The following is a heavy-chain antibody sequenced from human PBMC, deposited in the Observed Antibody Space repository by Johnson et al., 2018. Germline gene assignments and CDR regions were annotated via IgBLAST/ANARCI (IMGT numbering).Heavy chain of an antibody. J-gene: IGHJ6*02. V-gene: IGHV3-43*01. CDR2: ISWDGTRP. CDR1: GFTFDDYT. CDR3: GRGNYYRMDV. Sequence: VQLVQSVGFVVQPGGSLRLSCAASGFTFDDYTMHWVRQHPGKGLEWVSLISWDGTRPYYAVSVKGRFPISRDNAKDTLYLQMNSLRAEDTAVYYCGRGNYYRMDVWGQGTTVTVSS.